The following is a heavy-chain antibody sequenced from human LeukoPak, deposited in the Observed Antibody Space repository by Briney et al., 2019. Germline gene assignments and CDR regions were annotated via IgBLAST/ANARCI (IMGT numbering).Heavy chain of an antibody. D-gene: IGHD2-21*01. J-gene: IGHJ3*02. CDR2: IYHSGST. Sequence: GSLRLSCAASGFTFSTYHMTWVRQPPGKGLEWIGEIYHSGSTNYNPSPKSRVTISVDKSKNQFSLKLSSVTAADTAVYYCAREVDWAFDIWGQGTMVTVSS. CDR3: AREVDWAFDI. V-gene: IGHV4-4*02. CDR1: GFTFSTYHM.